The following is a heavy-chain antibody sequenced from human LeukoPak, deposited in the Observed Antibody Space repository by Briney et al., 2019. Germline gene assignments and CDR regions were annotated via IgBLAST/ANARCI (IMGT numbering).Heavy chain of an antibody. CDR3: ARGGSRVISSSDFDS. Sequence: SETLSLTCTVSGVSFSSYYWSWIRQPPGKGLEWIGYIYYTGSTNYNPSLKSRVTVSVDTSRNQFSLRLSSVTAADTAVYYCARGGSRVISSSDFDSWGQGVLVTVSS. CDR1: GVSFSSYY. CDR2: IYYTGST. D-gene: IGHD6-6*01. J-gene: IGHJ4*02. V-gene: IGHV4-59*01.